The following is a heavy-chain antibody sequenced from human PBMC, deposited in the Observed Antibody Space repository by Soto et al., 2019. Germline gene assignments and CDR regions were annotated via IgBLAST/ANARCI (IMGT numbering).Heavy chain of an antibody. Sequence: GGSLRLSCAASGFTVSSNYMSWVRQAPGKGLEWVSVIYSGGSTYYGDSVKGRFTISRHNSKNTQYLQMNSLRAEDTAVYYCAGGSLWFGVLFYYYMDVWGKGTTVTVSS. CDR3: AGGSLWFGVLFYYYMDV. J-gene: IGHJ6*03. CDR2: IYSGGST. D-gene: IGHD3-10*01. CDR1: GFTVSSNY. V-gene: IGHV3-53*04.